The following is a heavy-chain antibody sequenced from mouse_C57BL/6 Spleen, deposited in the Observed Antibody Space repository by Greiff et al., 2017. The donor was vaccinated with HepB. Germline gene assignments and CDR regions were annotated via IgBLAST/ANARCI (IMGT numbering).Heavy chain of an antibody. V-gene: IGHV2-2*01. J-gene: IGHJ3*01. CDR1: GFSFTSYG. CDR3: ARNYGLYYDYDGRFAY. Sequence: VKLQESGPGLVQPSQSLSITCTVSGFSFTSYGVHWVRQSPGKGLEWLGVIWSGGSTDYNAAFISRLSISKDNSKSQVFFKMNSLQADDTAIYYCARNYGLYYDYDGRFAYWGQGTLVTVSA. D-gene: IGHD2-4*01. CDR2: IWSGGST.